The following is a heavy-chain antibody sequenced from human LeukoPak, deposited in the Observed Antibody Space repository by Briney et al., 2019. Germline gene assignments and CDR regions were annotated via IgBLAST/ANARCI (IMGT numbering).Heavy chain of an antibody. J-gene: IGHJ4*02. D-gene: IGHD3-22*01. CDR1: GGSISSYY. Sequence: SETLSLTCTVSGGSISSYYWSWIRQPPGKGLEWIGYIYYSGSTNYNPSLKSRVTISVDTSKNQFSLKLSSVTAADTAVYYCARRPAYYDSSGYPIPFDYWGQGTLVTVSS. CDR2: IYYSGST. V-gene: IGHV4-59*08. CDR3: ARRPAYYDSSGYPIPFDY.